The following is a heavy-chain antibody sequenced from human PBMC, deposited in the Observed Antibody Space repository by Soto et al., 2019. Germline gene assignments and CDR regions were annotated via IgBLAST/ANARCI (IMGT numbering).Heavy chain of an antibody. CDR2: IYHSGST. V-gene: IGHV4-30-2*01. Sequence: QLQLQESGSGLVKPSQTLSLTCAVSGGSISSGGYSWSWIRQPPGKGLEWIGYIYHSGSTYYNPSLKSRVTISVDRSKNQFSLKLSSVTAADTAVYYCASAPAYCSGGSCYVGAFDIWGQGTMVTVSS. D-gene: IGHD2-15*01. CDR1: GGSISSGGYS. J-gene: IGHJ3*02. CDR3: ASAPAYCSGGSCYVGAFDI.